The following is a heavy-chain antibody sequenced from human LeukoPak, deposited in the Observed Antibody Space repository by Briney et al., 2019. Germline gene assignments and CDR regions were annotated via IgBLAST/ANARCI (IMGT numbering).Heavy chain of an antibody. D-gene: IGHD4-11*01. CDR2: ISAYNGNT. J-gene: IGHJ4*02. V-gene: IGHV1-18*01. Sequence: GASVKVSCKASDYTFTSYGISWVRQAPGQGLEWMGWISAYNGNTNYAQKLQGRVTMTTDTSTSTAYMELRSLRSDDTAVYYCARELSTVTPRFLDYWGQGTLVTVSS. CDR3: ARELSTVTPRFLDY. CDR1: DYTFTSYG.